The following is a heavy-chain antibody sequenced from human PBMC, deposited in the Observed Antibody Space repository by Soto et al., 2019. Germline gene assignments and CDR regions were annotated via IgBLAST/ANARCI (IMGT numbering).Heavy chain of an antibody. CDR3: TRDAPGERPYYFYYYGMDV. J-gene: IGHJ6*02. CDR2: IYSGGKT. CDR1: GLSVSTNF. Sequence: HSGGSLRLSCAASGLSVSTNFMSWVRQAPGKGLEWLAVIYSGGKTFYADSVKGRFTISKDNSKNTLSLQMNSLRAEDTAVYYCTRDAPGERPYYFYYYGMDVWGQGTTVTVSS. V-gene: IGHV3-53*01.